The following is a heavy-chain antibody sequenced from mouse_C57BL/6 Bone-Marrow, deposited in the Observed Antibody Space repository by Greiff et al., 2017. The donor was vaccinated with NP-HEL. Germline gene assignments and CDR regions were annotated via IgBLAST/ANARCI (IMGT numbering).Heavy chain of an antibody. CDR1: GYTFTSYR. V-gene: IGHV1-61*01. J-gene: IGHJ3*01. CDR3: ARGDGNYGFAY. CDR2: IYPSDSET. Sequence: QVQLQQPGAELVRPGSSVKLSCKASGYTFTSYRMDWVKQRPGQGLEWIGNIYPSDSETHYNQKFKDKATLTVDKSSSTAYMQLSSLTSEDSAVYYCARGDGNYGFAYWGQGTLVTVSA. D-gene: IGHD2-1*01.